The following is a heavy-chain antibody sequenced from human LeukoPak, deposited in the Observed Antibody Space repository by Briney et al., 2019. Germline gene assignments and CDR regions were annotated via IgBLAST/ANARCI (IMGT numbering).Heavy chain of an antibody. CDR2: INHSGST. V-gene: IGHV4-34*01. J-gene: IGHJ4*02. Sequence: SETLSLTCAVYGGSFSASYWTWIRQPPGKGLEWIGKINHSGSTNYNPSLKSRVTISVDTSKNQFSLNLSSVTAADTAVYYCARANIVVVTTPTPTLDFWGQGTLVTVSS. D-gene: IGHD2-21*02. CDR3: ARANIVVVTTPTPTLDF. CDR1: GGSFSASY.